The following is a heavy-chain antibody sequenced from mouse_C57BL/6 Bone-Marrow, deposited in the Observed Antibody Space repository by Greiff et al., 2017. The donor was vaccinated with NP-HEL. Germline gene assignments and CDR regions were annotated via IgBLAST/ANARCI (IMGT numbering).Heavy chain of an antibody. CDR2: ISDGGSYT. D-gene: IGHD1-1*01. CDR1: GFTFSSYA. Sequence: EVQRVESGGGLVKPGGSLKLSCAASGFTFSSYAMSWVRQTPEKRLEWVATISDGGSYTYYPDNVKGRFTISRDNAKNNLYLQMSHLKSEDTAMYYCARDRGSSTGDYAMDYWGQGTSVTVSS. CDR3: ARDRGSSTGDYAMDY. J-gene: IGHJ4*01. V-gene: IGHV5-4*01.